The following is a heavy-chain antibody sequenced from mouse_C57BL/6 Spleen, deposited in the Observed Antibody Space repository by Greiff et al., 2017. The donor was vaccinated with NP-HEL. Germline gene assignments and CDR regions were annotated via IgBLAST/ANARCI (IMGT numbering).Heavy chain of an antibody. CDR1: GYTFTDYN. D-gene: IGHD1-1*01. CDR3: ARENYYYGSSYFFAY. CDR2: INPNNGGT. J-gene: IGHJ3*01. Sequence: EVQLQQSGPELVKPGASVKIPCKASGYTFTDYNMDWVKQSHGKSLEWIGDINPNNGGTIYNQKFKGKATLTVDKSSSTAYMELRSLTSEDTAVYYCARENYYYGSSYFFAYWGQGTLVTVSA. V-gene: IGHV1-18*01.